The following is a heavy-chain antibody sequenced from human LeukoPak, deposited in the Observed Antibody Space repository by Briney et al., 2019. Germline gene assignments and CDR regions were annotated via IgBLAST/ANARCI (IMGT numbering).Heavy chain of an antibody. Sequence: ASVKVSCKASGYTFTGYYMHWVRQAPGQGLERMGWINPNSGGTNYAQKFQGWVTMTRDASISTAYMELSRLRSGDTAVYYCASTPRGYSYGPMDVWGQGTTVTVSS. CDR3: ASTPRGYSYGPMDV. CDR1: GYTFTGYY. J-gene: IGHJ6*02. CDR2: INPNSGGT. V-gene: IGHV1-2*04. D-gene: IGHD5-18*01.